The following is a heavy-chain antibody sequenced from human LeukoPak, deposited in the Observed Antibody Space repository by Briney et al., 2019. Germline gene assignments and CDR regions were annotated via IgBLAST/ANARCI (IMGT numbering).Heavy chain of an antibody. J-gene: IGHJ6*02. CDR3: ARWIAVAGTRDSNGMDV. Sequence: GGSLRLSCAASGFTFSSYSMNWVRQAPGKGLEWVSYISSSSSTIYYADSVKGRFTIFRDNAKNSLYLQMNSLRDEDTAVYYCARWIAVAGTRDSNGMDVWGQGTTVTVSS. D-gene: IGHD6-19*01. CDR2: ISSSSSTI. CDR1: GFTFSSYS. V-gene: IGHV3-48*02.